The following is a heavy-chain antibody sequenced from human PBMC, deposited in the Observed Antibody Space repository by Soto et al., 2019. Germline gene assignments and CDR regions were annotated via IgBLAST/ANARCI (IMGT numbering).Heavy chain of an antibody. J-gene: IGHJ4*02. Sequence: QVQLVQSGVEVKEPGASVEFSCKASGYTFTNYGLAWVRQAPGQVLEWMGWISTKNGYTDYAQKFQGRVTMTTNTSTNTAYMELRSLKSADKAMEFCARETAHSVFLTPDFWGQGTLVTVSS. V-gene: IGHV1-18*01. D-gene: IGHD2-21*01. CDR1: GYTFTNYG. CDR3: ARETAHSVFLTPDF. CDR2: ISTKNGYT.